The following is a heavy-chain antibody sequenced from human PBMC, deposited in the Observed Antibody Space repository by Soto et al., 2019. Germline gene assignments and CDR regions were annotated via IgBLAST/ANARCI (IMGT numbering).Heavy chain of an antibody. V-gene: IGHV3-13*01. CDR2: IGTAGDT. D-gene: IGHD4-17*01. J-gene: IGHJ4*02. CDR1: GFTFSSYD. Sequence: VQLVESGGGLVQPGGSLRLSCAASGFTFSSYDMYWARQDTGKGLEWVSTIGTAGDTYYPGSVKGRFTISRENAKNSLYLQMNSLRAEDTAVYYCARGGTTVVTPIDYWGQGTLVTVSS. CDR3: ARGGTTVVTPIDY.